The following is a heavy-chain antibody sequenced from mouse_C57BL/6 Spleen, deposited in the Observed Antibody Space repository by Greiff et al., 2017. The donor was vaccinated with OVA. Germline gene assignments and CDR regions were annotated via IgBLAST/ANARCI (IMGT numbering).Heavy chain of an antibody. D-gene: IGHD2-1*01. CDR1: GYSITSDY. J-gene: IGHJ2*01. V-gene: IGHV3-8*01. Sequence: EVKLVESGPGLAKPSQTLSLTCSVTGYSITSDYWNWIRKFPGNKLEYMGYISYSGSTYYNPSLKSRISITRDTSKNQYYLQLNSVTTEDTATYYCARSPLYYGKGNYFDYWGQGTTLTVSS. CDR3: ARSPLYYGKGNYFDY. CDR2: ISYSGST.